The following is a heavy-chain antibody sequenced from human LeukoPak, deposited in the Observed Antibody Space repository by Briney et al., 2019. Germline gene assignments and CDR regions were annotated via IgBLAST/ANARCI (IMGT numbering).Heavy chain of an antibody. V-gene: IGHV3-30-3*01. CDR3: ARSDRSGWHPGY. Sequence: GGSLRLSCAASGFTFSSYAMHWVRQAPGKGLEWVAVISYDGSNKYYADSVKGRFTISRDNSKNTLYLQMNSLRAEDTAVYYCARSDRSGWHPGYWGQGTLVTVSS. CDR2: ISYDGSNK. D-gene: IGHD6-19*01. CDR1: GFTFSSYA. J-gene: IGHJ4*02.